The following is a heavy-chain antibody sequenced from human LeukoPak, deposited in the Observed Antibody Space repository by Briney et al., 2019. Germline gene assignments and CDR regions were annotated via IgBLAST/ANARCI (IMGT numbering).Heavy chain of an antibody. V-gene: IGHV1-58*02. CDR3: AADPTRSWYSDSSGPENDAFDI. Sequence: SVKVSCKATGFNFRNSAMQWVRQARGQRLEWIGWIVVGSSNTNYAQKFQQRVTITRDMSTTTAYMELSSLRSEDTAVYCCAADPTRSWYSDSSGPENDAFDIWGQGTMVTVSS. CDR1: GFNFRNSA. J-gene: IGHJ3*02. CDR2: IVVGSSNT. D-gene: IGHD3-22*01.